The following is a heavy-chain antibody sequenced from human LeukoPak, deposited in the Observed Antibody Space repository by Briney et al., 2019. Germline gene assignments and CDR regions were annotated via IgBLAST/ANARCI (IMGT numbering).Heavy chain of an antibody. Sequence: SETLSLTCTVSASSISSHSWGWIRQPPGRGLEWIGYDSNNGNINYNPALTSRVTISVDTSKRQFSLKLSSVTAADTAVYYCARDNWGSLDYWGQGILVTVSS. J-gene: IGHJ4*02. CDR3: ARDNWGSLDY. V-gene: IGHV4-59*11. D-gene: IGHD7-27*01. CDR2: DSNNGNI. CDR1: ASSISSHS.